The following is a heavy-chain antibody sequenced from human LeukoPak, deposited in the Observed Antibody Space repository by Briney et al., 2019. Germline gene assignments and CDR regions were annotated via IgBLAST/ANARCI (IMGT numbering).Heavy chain of an antibody. J-gene: IGHJ4*02. Sequence: ASVKVSCKASGYTFTSYGISWVRQAPGQGLEWMGWISAYNGNTNYAQKLQGRVTMTTDTSTSTAYMELRSLRSDDTAVYYCARVEVPAARPIRRLVGSYYFDYWGQGTLVTVSS. CDR1: GYTFTSYG. CDR3: ARVEVPAARPIRRLVGSYYFDY. D-gene: IGHD2-2*01. V-gene: IGHV1-18*01. CDR2: ISAYNGNT.